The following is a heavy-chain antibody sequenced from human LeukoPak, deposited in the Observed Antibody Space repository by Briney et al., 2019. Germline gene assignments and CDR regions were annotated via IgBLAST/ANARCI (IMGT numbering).Heavy chain of an antibody. Sequence: GGSLRLSCAASGFTFSNYMMHWVRQAPGKGLVWVSRIKSDGITITYADSVKGRLTISRDNAKNTLYLQMNSLRAEDTAVYYCLRDLNWSLDQWGQGTLVTVSS. D-gene: IGHD1-20*01. CDR1: GFTFSNYM. CDR3: LRDLNWSLDQ. V-gene: IGHV3-74*01. CDR2: IKSDGITI. J-gene: IGHJ4*02.